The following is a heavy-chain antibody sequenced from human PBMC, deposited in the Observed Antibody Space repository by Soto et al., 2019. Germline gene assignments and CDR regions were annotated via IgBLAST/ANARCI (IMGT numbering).Heavy chain of an antibody. Sequence: EVQLLESAGGLEQPGGSLRLACAASGFTFSNYAMSWVRQPPGKGLEWVSTFTRNGNTYYADSVKGRFTISSDNSKNTLSLQMDSLRAEDTAVYYCAREFAPGSPNYDYWGLGTLVTVSS. D-gene: IGHD3-10*01. CDR3: AREFAPGSPNYDY. J-gene: IGHJ4*02. CDR1: GFTFSNYA. CDR2: FTRNGNT. V-gene: IGHV3-23*01.